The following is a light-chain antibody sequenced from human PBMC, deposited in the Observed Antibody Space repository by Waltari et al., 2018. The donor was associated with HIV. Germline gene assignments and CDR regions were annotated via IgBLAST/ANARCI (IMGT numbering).Light chain of an antibody. Sequence: DIVMTQSPDSLAVSLGERATINCNSSQSVLYSSNNKNYLALYQQKPGQPPKLLIYWASARESGVPDRFSASGSGTDFTLTISSLQAEDVAVYYCQQHYTTPLTFGGGTKVEI. CDR3: QQHYTTPLT. V-gene: IGKV4-1*01. J-gene: IGKJ4*01. CDR2: WAS. CDR1: QSVLYSSNNKNY.